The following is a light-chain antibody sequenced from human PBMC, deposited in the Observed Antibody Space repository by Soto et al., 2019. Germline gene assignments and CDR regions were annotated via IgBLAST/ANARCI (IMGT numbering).Light chain of an antibody. Sequence: EFVLTQSPGTLSLSPGERATLSCRASQSVSSSYLAWYQQKPGQAPRLLIYGASSRATGIPDRFSGSGSGTDFTLTISRLEPEDFAVYYCQQYGSSPGFTFGPGTKVDIK. V-gene: IGKV3-20*01. J-gene: IGKJ3*01. CDR3: QQYGSSPGFT. CDR1: QSVSSSY. CDR2: GAS.